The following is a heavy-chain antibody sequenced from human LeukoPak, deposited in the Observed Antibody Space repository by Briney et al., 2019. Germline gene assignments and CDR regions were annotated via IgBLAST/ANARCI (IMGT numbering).Heavy chain of an antibody. Sequence: SQTLSLTCTVSGGSISSGGYYWSWIRQHPGTGLEWIGYIYYSGSTYYNPSLKSRVTISVDTSKNQFSLKLSSVTAADTAVYYCARGFLEWLLIRGHAFDIWGQGTMVTVSS. D-gene: IGHD3-3*01. CDR3: ARGFLEWLLIRGHAFDI. V-gene: IGHV4-31*03. J-gene: IGHJ3*02. CDR2: IYYSGST. CDR1: GGSISSGGYY.